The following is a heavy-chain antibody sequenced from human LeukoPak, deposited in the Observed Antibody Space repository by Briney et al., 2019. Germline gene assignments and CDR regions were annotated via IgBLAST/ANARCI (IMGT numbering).Heavy chain of an antibody. Sequence: PGGSLRLSCAASGFTFSSYSMNWVRQAPGKGLEWASSISSSSSYIYYADSVKGRFTISRDNAKNSLYLQMNSLRAEDTAVYYCASGAAAAGIRSNWGQGTLVTVSS. V-gene: IGHV3-21*01. D-gene: IGHD6-13*01. CDR2: ISSSSSYI. J-gene: IGHJ4*02. CDR3: ASGAAAAGIRSN. CDR1: GFTFSSYS.